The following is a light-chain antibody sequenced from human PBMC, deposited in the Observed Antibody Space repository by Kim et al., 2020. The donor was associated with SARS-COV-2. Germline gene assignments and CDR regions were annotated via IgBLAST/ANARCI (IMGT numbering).Light chain of an antibody. CDR1: QSVGGNY. CDR3: QYYVRT. J-gene: IGKJ2*01. CDR2: GAP. Sequence: TLSLSPGERATLSCRASQSVGGNYLAWYQHKPGQSPRLFIYGAPKRASGIPDRFGGSGSGTNFTLTISKVEPEDFAIYYCQYYVRTFGQGTKLEI. V-gene: IGKV3-20*01.